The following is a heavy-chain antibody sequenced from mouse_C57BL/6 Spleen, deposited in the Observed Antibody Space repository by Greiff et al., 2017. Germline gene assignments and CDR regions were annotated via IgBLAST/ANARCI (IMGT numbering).Heavy chain of an antibody. V-gene: IGHV1-55*01. J-gene: IGHJ2*01. D-gene: IGHD1-1*01. CDR1: GYTFTSYW. CDR2: IYPGSGCT. CDR3: ARSLLVRPYFDY. Sequence: QVQLKQPGAELVKPGASVKLSCKASGYTFTSYWITWVKQRPGQGLEWIGDIYPGSGCTNYNEKFKSKATLTVDTSSSTAYLQLSSLTSENSAVEYCARSLLVRPYFDYWGQGTTLTVSS.